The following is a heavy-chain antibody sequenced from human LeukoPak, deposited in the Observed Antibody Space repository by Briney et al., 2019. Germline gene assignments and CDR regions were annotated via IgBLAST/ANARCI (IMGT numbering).Heavy chain of an antibody. J-gene: IGHJ5*02. CDR1: GFTFSSYA. CDR2: MSFDGSDK. D-gene: IGHD6-19*01. CDR3: ARDQPGTYTLSST. V-gene: IGHV3-30-3*01. Sequence: QTGGSLRLSCAASGFTFSSYAMHWVRQAPGKGLEWVAFMSFDGSDKYYADSVKGRFTISRDNSKNTLYLQMNSLRFEDTAVYYCARDQPGTYTLSSTWGQGTLVTVSS.